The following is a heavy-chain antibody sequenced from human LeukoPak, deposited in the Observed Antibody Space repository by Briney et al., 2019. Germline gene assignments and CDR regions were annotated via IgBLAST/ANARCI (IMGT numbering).Heavy chain of an antibody. D-gene: IGHD6-13*01. J-gene: IGHJ4*02. CDR2: INNSGGST. CDR1: GFTFSSYA. V-gene: IGHV3-23*01. CDR3: ATTYTSSWYNY. Sequence: AGGSLRLSCAASGFTFSSYAMSWVRQAPGKGLEWVSLINNSGGSTYYADSVKGRFTISRDKSKNTLYLQMNSLRAEDTALYYCATTYTSSWYNYWGQGTPVTVSS.